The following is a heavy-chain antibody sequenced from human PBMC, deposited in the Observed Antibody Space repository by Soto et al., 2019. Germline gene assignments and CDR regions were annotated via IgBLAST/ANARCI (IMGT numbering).Heavy chain of an antibody. V-gene: IGHV3-11*01. CDR3: ARAGIVYGDPTYYFDY. J-gene: IGHJ4*02. CDR1: GFTFSDYY. CDR2: ISSSGSTI. Sequence: QVQLVESGGGLVKPGGSLRLSCAASGFTFSDYYMSWIRQAPGKGLEWVSYISSSGSTIYYADSVKGRITISRDNATNLLYMQMNSLRAEDTAVYYCARAGIVYGDPTYYFDYWGQGTLVTVSS. D-gene: IGHD4-17*01.